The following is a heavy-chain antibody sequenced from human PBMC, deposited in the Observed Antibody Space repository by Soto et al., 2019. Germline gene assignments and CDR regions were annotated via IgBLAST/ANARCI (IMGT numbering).Heavy chain of an antibody. Sequence: QVQLQESGPGLVKPSQTLSLTCIVSGGSISSGDYYWSWIRQPPGKGLEWIGYIYYSGSTYYNPSLKSRVTISVDTSKNQFSLKLSSVTAADTAVYYCARDGRYLAAAGMVAGGLFDYWGQGTLVTVSS. CDR1: GGSISSGDYY. CDR2: IYYSGST. J-gene: IGHJ4*02. D-gene: IGHD6-13*01. V-gene: IGHV4-30-4*01. CDR3: ARDGRYLAAAGMVAGGLFDY.